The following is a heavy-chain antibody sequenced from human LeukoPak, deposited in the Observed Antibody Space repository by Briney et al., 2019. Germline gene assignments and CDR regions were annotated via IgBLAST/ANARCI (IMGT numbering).Heavy chain of an antibody. J-gene: IGHJ4*02. D-gene: IGHD2-21*02. CDR3: AKDRVVVTARGVFDY. Sequence: PGRSLRLSCAASGFTFSSYGMHWVRQAPGKGLEWVAVISYDGSNKYYADSVKGRFTISRDNSKNTLYLQMNSLRAEDTAVYYCAKDRVVVTARGVFDYWGQGTLVTVSS. CDR1: GFTFSSYG. CDR2: ISYDGSNK. V-gene: IGHV3-30*18.